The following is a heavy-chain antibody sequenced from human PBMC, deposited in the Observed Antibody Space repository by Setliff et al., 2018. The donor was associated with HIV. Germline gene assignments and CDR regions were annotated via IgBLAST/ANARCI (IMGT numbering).Heavy chain of an antibody. CDR3: ARGNTISEVVTTNWLDP. V-gene: IGHV4-4*02. CDR2: IYHSGSA. CDR1: GGSISSSNW. D-gene: IGHD3-3*01. J-gene: IGHJ5*02. Sequence: TSETLSLTCAVSGGSISSSNWWTWVRQPPGKGLEWVGEIYHSGSANYNPSLKSRVTISEDTSKDQISLRLRFVTAADTAVYYCARGNTISEVVTTNWLDPWGQGTLVTVSS.